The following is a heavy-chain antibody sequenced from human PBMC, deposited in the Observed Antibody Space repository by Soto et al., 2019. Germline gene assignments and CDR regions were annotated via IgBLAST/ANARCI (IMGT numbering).Heavy chain of an antibody. J-gene: IGHJ4*02. CDR3: ARGNPDLSNHPLFDY. Sequence: PSETLSLTCTVSGGSISGGNYFWSWIRQHPGKGLEWIGHVLNTGSTYFNPSLKSRAAISVDTSKKQFSLKLTSVTAADTAVYYCARGNPDLSNHPLFDYSGQGTMLTVYS. CDR2: VLNTGST. D-gene: IGHD4-4*01. V-gene: IGHV4-31*03. CDR1: GGSISGGNYF.